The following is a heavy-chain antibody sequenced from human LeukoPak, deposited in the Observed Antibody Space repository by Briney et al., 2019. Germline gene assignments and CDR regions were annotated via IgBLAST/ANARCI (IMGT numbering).Heavy chain of an antibody. J-gene: IGHJ4*02. V-gene: IGHV3-33*01. CDR3: ARDRTASLVAD. CDR2: IWYDGSNK. CDR1: GFTFSSYG. Sequence: GGSLRLSCAASGFTFSSYGMHWVRQAPGKGLEWVAVIWYDGSNKYYADSVKGRFTISRDNSKNSLYLQMNSLRAEDTAVYYCARDRTASLVADWGQGTLVTVSS. D-gene: IGHD5-12*01.